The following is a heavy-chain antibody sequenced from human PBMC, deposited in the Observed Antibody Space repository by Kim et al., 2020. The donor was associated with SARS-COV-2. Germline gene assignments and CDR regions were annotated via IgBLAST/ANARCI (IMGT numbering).Heavy chain of an antibody. CDR2: ISSSSSYI. V-gene: IGHV3-21*01. CDR1: GFTFSSYS. CDR3: ARDLGGSGSYYKDYYYYGMDV. J-gene: IGHJ6*02. D-gene: IGHD3-10*01. Sequence: GGSLRLSCAASGFTFSSYSMNWVRQAPGKGLEWVSSISSSSSYIYYADSVKGRFTISRDNAKNSLYLQMNSLRAEDTAVYYCARDLGGSGSYYKDYYYYGMDVWGQGTTVTVSS.